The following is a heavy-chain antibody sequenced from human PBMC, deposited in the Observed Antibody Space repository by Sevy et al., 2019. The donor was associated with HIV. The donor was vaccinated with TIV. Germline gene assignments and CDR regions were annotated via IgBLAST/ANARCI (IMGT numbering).Heavy chain of an antibody. CDR3: ARGYCSGGSCSTPYYYYYYYMDV. Sequence: ASVKVSCKASGYTFTSYDINWVRQATGQGLEWMGWMNPNSGNIGYAQKFQGRVTITRNTSISTAYMELSSLRSEDTAVYYCARGYCSGGSCSTPYYYYYYYMDVWGKGTTVTVSS. V-gene: IGHV1-8*03. J-gene: IGHJ6*03. CDR1: GYTFTSYD. D-gene: IGHD2-15*01. CDR2: MNPNSGNI.